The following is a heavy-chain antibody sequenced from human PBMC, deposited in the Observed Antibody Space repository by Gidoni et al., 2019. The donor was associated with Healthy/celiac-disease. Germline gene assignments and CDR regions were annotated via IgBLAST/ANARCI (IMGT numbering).Heavy chain of an antibody. CDR1: GYTFTGYY. CDR2: INPNRGGT. CDR3: ASSPPTVTTLGY. V-gene: IGHV1-2*02. D-gene: IGHD4-17*01. J-gene: IGHJ4*02. Sequence: QVQLVQSGAEVKKPGASVKVSCQASGYTFTGYYMHWVRQAPGQGLAWMGWINPNRGGTNYAQKFQGRVTMTRDTSISTAYMELSRLRSDDTAVYYCASSPPTVTTLGYWGQGTLVTVSS.